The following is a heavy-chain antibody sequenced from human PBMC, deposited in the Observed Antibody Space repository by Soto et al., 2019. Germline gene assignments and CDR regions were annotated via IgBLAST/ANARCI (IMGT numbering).Heavy chain of an antibody. CDR2: IWYDGSNK. CDR1: GFTFGSYG. Sequence: QVQLVESGGGVVQPGRSLRLSCAASGFTFGSYGMHWVRQAPGKGLEWVAVIWYDGSNKYYADSVKGRFTISRDNSKNTLYLQMNSLRAEDTAVYDCARLKTVGFYYYYGMDVWGQGTTVTVSS. CDR3: ARLKTVGFYYYYGMDV. V-gene: IGHV3-33*01. J-gene: IGHJ6*02.